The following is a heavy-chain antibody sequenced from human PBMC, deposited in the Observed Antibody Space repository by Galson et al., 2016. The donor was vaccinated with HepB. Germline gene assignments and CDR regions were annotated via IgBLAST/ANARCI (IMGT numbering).Heavy chain of an antibody. D-gene: IGHD2/OR15-2a*01. CDR2: IIPMFITP. J-gene: IGHJ4*02. V-gene: IGHV1-69*13. CDR1: GGTFSSYA. Sequence: SVKVSCKASGGTFSSYAISWVRQAPGQGLEWMGGIIPMFITPNYAQKFQGRVAITADESTSTAYMELNSLRSEDTAIYYCAIRGKSGTSTLIDSWGQGTLVTVSS. CDR3: AIRGKSGTSTLIDS.